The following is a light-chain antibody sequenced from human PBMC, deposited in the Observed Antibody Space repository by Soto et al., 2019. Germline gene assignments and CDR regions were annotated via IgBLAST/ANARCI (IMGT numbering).Light chain of an antibody. J-gene: IGLJ2*01. CDR3: NSFAGSAHVV. Sequence: QSALAQPPSASGSPGQSVTTSCTGTSSDVGAYNYVSWYQQHRGKAPKLIIYDVSQRPSGIPDRFSGSKSGNTASLTVSGLQAEDEAVYYCNSFAGSAHVVFGGGTQLTVL. CDR1: SSDVGAYNY. CDR2: DVS. V-gene: IGLV2-8*01.